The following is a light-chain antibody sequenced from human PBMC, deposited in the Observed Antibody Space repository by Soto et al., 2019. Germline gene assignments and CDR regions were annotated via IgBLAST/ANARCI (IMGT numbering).Light chain of an antibody. Sequence: QSVLTQPPSVSEAQGQRVTISCSGSSSNLGAGYDVNWYRQPPGTAPRLLIYGNSDRPSGLPNRFSGSKSGTSASLATTGLQAEDEADYFCQSYDRSLRTYVFGTGTKVTVL. CDR1: SSNLGAGYD. CDR2: GNS. CDR3: QSYDRSLRTYV. J-gene: IGLJ1*01. V-gene: IGLV1-40*01.